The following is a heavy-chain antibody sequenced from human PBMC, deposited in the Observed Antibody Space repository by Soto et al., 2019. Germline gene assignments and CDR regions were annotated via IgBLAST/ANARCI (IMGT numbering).Heavy chain of an antibody. CDR1: GYSFTSYW. D-gene: IGHD6-6*01. Sequence: EVQLVQSGAEVKKPGESLKISCKGYGYSFTSYWIGWVRQIPGQGLEWMGIIYPGDSDTRYSPSFQAQVTISADKSINAAYLQRTSMKASDTAMDYLARRARVELAFDSWGQGTLVTVSS. J-gene: IGHJ4*02. CDR3: ARRARVELAFDS. CDR2: IYPGDSDT. V-gene: IGHV5-51*01.